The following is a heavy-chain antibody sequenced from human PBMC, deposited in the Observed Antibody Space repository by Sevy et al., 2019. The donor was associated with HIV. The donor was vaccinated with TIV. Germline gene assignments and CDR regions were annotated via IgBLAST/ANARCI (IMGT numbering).Heavy chain of an antibody. CDR1: GFTFSSYG. V-gene: IGHV3-30*18. CDR3: AKDRSGYYDY. D-gene: IGHD3-22*01. Sequence: GESLKISCAASGFTFSSYGMHWVRQAPGKGLEWVAVISYDGSNKYYADSVRGRFTISRDNSKNTLYLQMNSLRAEDTAVYYCAKDRSGYYDYWGQGTLVTVSS. CDR2: ISYDGSNK. J-gene: IGHJ4*02.